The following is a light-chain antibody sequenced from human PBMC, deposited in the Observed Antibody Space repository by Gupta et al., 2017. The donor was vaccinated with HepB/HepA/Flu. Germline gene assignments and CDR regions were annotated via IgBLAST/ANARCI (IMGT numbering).Light chain of an antibody. Sequence: QPVLTQSPSASASLGASVKLTCTLSSGHSSYAIAWHQQQPGKGPRFLMNLNRDGSHSKGDGIPDRFSGSSSGAERYLTISSLQSEDEADYYCQTWNTGIRVFGGGTKLTVL. CDR1: SGHSSYA. CDR3: QTWNTGIRV. J-gene: IGLJ3*02. CDR2: LNRDGSH. V-gene: IGLV4-69*01.